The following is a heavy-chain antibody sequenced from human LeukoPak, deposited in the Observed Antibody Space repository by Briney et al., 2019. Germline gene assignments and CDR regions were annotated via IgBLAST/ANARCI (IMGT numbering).Heavy chain of an antibody. V-gene: IGHV3-23*01. CDR3: AKSSYYDSSGYYREYYFDQ. J-gene: IGHJ4*02. CDR2: ISGGGGST. Sequence: PGGSLRLSCAASGFTFSTYAMSWVRQAPGKGLEWVSSISGGGGSTYYADSVKGRVTVSRDNSKSTLYLQMNSLRAEDTAVYYCAKSSYYDSSGYYREYYFDQWGQGTLVTVSS. D-gene: IGHD3-22*01. CDR1: GFTFSTYA.